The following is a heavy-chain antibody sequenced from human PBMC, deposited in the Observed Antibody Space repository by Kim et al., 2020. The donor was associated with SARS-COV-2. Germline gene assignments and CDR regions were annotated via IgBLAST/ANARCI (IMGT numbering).Heavy chain of an antibody. J-gene: IGHJ4*02. Sequence: SQTLSLTCTVSGGSISSSSHYWTWIRQSPGEGLEWIGSIHYSGNTYYNPSLKSRITISVDTSKNQFSLDLSSVTAADTAVYYCARRGAVAGNPVYDYWGQ. CDR3: ARRGAVAGNPVYDY. CDR1: GGSISSSSHY. V-gene: IGHV4-39*01. CDR2: IHYSGNT. D-gene: IGHD6-19*01.